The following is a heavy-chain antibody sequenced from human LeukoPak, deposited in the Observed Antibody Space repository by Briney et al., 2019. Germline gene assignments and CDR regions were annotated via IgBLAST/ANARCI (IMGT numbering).Heavy chain of an antibody. Sequence: ASVKVSCKASGYTFTSYGISWVRQAPGQGLEWMGWISAYNGNTNYAQKLQGRVTMTTDTSTNTAYMELRSLRSEDTAVYYCARASARNWFDPWGQGTLVTVSS. J-gene: IGHJ5*02. CDR2: ISAYNGNT. CDR3: ARASARNWFDP. CDR1: GYTFTSYG. V-gene: IGHV1-18*01. D-gene: IGHD6-6*01.